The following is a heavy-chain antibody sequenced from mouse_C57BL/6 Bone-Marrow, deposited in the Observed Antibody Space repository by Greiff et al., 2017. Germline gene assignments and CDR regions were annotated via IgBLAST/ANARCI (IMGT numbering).Heavy chain of an antibody. V-gene: IGHV1-81*01. D-gene: IGHD2-4*01. J-gene: IGHJ2*01. CDR2: IYPRSGNT. Sequence: QVQLQQSGAELARPGASVKLSCKASGYTFTSYGISWVKQRTGQGLEWIGEIYPRSGNTYYNEKFKGKATLTADKSSSTAYMELLSLTSEDSAVYFCATDYYDYDFDYWDQGTTLTVSS. CDR3: ATDYYDYDFDY. CDR1: GYTFTSYG.